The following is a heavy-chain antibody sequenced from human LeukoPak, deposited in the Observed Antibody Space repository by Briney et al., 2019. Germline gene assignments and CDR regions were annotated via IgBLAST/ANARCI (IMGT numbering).Heavy chain of an antibody. Sequence: GGSLRLSCAASGFTFSSYEMNWVRQAPGKGLEWVSYISSSGSTIYYADSVKGRFTISRDNAKNSLYLQMNSLRAEDTAVYYCARASFWESPINWFAPWGQGTLVTVSS. D-gene: IGHD3-16*01. J-gene: IGHJ5*02. CDR2: ISSSGSTI. CDR1: GFTFSSYE. V-gene: IGHV3-48*03. CDR3: ARASFWESPINWFAP.